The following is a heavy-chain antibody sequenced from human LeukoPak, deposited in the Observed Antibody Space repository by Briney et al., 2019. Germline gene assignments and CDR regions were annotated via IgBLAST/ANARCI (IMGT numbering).Heavy chain of an antibody. CDR3: ARDHDWGVDY. V-gene: IGHV1-2*02. CDR2: INGKRGDT. D-gene: IGHD7-27*01. CDR1: GFTFTDHY. Sequence: ASVTVSCKASGFTFTDHYMHWVRQAPGQGLEWMGWINGKRGDTNYAQNFQDMVTMTRDTSTSTVYMELSRLTVDDTAVYYCARDHDWGVDYWGQGTLVTVSS. J-gene: IGHJ4*02.